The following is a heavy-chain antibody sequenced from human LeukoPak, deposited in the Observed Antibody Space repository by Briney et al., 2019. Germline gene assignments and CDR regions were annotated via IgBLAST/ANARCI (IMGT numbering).Heavy chain of an antibody. J-gene: IGHJ4*02. CDR1: GFTFSTYG. D-gene: IGHD6-19*01. V-gene: IGHV3-33*01. CDR2: IRYDGSNK. Sequence: GRSLRLSCAASGFTFSTYGMHWVRQAPGRGLEWVAVIRYDGSNKYNAESVKGGFTISRENSKNTLYLQMTSLRAEDTVVYYCARFWGGSGGSVAYWGEGALGTVSS. CDR3: ARFWGGSGGSVAY.